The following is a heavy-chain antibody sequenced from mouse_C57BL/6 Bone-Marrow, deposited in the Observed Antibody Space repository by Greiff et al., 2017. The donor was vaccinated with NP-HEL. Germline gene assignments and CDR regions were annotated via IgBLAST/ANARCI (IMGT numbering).Heavy chain of an antibody. CDR2: IYPSDSAT. J-gene: IGHJ1*03. CDR3: ALHYYGSSRYWYFDV. CDR1: GYTFTSYW. V-gene: IGHV1-61*01. D-gene: IGHD1-1*01. Sequence: VQLQQPGAELVRPGSSVKLSCKASGYTFTSYWMDWVKQRPGQGLEWIGNIYPSDSATHYNQKFKDKATLTVDKSSSTAYMQLSSLTSEDSAVDYCALHYYGSSRYWYFDVWGTGTTVTVSS.